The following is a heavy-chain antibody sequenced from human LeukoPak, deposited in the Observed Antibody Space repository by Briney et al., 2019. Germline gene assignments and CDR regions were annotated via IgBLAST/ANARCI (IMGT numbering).Heavy chain of an antibody. D-gene: IGHD2-15*01. CDR3: ARDYCSGGTCRTTYYFDY. V-gene: IGHV1-8*01. CDR2: MSPDSGYT. Sequence: ASVKVSCKASGYTFTSYDITWVRQATGQGLEWMGWMSPDSGYTGYAQTFQGRVTLTRNTSVSTAFMELSSLRSEDTAVYYCARDYCSGGTCRTTYYFDYWGQGTLVTVSS. CDR1: GYTFTSYD. J-gene: IGHJ4*02.